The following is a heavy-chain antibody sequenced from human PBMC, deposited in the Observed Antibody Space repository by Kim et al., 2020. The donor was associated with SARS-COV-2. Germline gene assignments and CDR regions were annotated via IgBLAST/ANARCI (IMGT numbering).Heavy chain of an antibody. CDR3: AKEEATTFFGVVIAYNPFDY. V-gene: IGHV3-30*18. CDR1: GFTFSSYG. J-gene: IGHJ4*02. D-gene: IGHD3-3*01. CDR2: ISYDGSNK. Sequence: GGSLRLSCAASGFTFSSYGMHWVRQAPGKGLEWVAVISYDGSNKYYADSVKGRFTISRDNSKNTLYLQMNSLRAEDTAVYYCAKEEATTFFGVVIAYNPFDYWGQGTLVTVSS.